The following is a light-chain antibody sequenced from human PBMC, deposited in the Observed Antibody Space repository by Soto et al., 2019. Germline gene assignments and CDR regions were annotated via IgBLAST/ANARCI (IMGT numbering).Light chain of an antibody. Sequence: EIVMTQSPATLSVSPGERATLSCRASQSVRSNLAWYQQKLGQAPRLLIYGASTRATGIPARFSGSGSGREFTLTISSLQSEDFAVYYCQQYNNWPPLTFGGGTKVDIK. CDR1: QSVRSN. J-gene: IGKJ4*01. CDR3: QQYNNWPPLT. V-gene: IGKV3-15*01. CDR2: GAS.